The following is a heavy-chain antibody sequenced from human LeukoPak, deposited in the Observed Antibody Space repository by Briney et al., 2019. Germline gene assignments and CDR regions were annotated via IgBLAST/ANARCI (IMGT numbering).Heavy chain of an antibody. J-gene: IGHJ6*02. CDR1: GNTFTGYY. D-gene: IGHD2-2*01. CDR2: INPNTGGT. V-gene: IGHV1-2*02. Sequence: ASVKVSCKASGNTFTGYYMHWVRQAPGQGLEWMGWINPNTGGTDTAQKFQGRVTMTRDTSISTAYMELSRLRSDDTAVYYCTRDHCTRTNCYEDYYYGMEVWGQGTTVTVSS. CDR3: TRDHCTRTNCYEDYYYGMEV.